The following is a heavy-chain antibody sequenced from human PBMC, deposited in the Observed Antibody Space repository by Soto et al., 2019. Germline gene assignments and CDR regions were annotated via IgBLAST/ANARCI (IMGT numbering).Heavy chain of an antibody. CDR3: SGRQSHDSSGYYCC. CDR2: ISSSGSYI. Sequence: EVQLVESGGGLVKPGGSLRLSCAASGFTFSSYSMHWVRQAPGKGLEWVSSISSSGSYIYYADSVKGRFTISRDNAKNSLCMPRNLMTGEDTAVYFSSGRQSHDSSGYYCCWGQGTGVNVSS. V-gene: IGHV3-21*01. CDR1: GFTFSSYS. D-gene: IGHD3-22*01. J-gene: IGHJ4*02.